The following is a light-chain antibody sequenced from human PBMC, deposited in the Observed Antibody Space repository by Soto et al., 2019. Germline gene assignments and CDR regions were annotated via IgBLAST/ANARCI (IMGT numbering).Light chain of an antibody. J-gene: IGKJ4*01. Sequence: DIQMTQSPSTLSASVGDRVTITCRASQSVSTSLAWYQRQPGKAPKLLIYQASTLGSGVPSRFSGSGSGTAFTLTISSLQPDDFATYYCQQYYNYPLTFGGGTKVEI. V-gene: IGKV1-5*03. CDR3: QQYYNYPLT. CDR1: QSVSTS. CDR2: QAS.